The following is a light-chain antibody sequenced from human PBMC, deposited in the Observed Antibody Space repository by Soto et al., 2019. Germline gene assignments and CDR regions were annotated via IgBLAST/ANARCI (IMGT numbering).Light chain of an antibody. CDR2: DAS. CDR1: QRVSSRH. Sequence: EIVVTQSPGTLSLSPGERATLSCRASQRVSSRHLAWYQQKPGQAPRLLIYDASARATGIPARFSGSGFGTEFTLTISSLQSEDFAVYYCEQYNNWPITFGQGTRLEIK. CDR3: EQYNNWPIT. V-gene: IGKV3-15*01. J-gene: IGKJ5*01.